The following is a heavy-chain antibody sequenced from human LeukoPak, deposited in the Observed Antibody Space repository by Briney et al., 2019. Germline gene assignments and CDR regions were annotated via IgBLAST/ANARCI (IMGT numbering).Heavy chain of an antibody. CDR3: ARRVQTTGVFDY. D-gene: IGHD2-8*01. V-gene: IGHV1-2*06. J-gene: IGHJ4*02. CDR2: INPSSGGT. CDR1: GYTFTDYY. Sequence: ASVKVSCKASGYTFTDYYMHWVRQAPGQGLEWMGRINPSSGGTNCAQKFQGRVTMTRDTSISTAYLELTRLRSVDTAVYYCARRVQTTGVFDYWGQGTLVTVSS.